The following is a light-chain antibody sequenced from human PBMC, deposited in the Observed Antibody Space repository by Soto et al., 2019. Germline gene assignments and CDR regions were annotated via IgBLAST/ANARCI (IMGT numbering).Light chain of an antibody. J-gene: IGKJ5*01. CDR2: RAS. CDR3: QQYHNWPPIT. CDR1: QNIDIN. Sequence: EIVMTQSPATLSVSPGERATLSCRASQNIDINLVWYQQKPGQAPRLLIFRASSRATGIPARFSGSGSGTEFTLTISSLQSEDFAVYYCQQYHNWPPITFGQGTRLEI. V-gene: IGKV3-15*01.